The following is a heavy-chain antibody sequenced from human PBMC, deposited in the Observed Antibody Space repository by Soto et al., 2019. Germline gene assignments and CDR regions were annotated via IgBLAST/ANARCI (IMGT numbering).Heavy chain of an antibody. V-gene: IGHV4-59*08. CDR3: ARRGNSSSWTTYYYYYYMDV. J-gene: IGHJ6*03. CDR1: GGSISNYY. Sequence: SETLSLTCTVSGGSISNYYWSWIRQPPGKELEWIGYIYYTGSTNYNPSLKSRVTISVDTSKNQFSLKLSSVTAADTAVYYCARRGNSSSWTTYYYYYYMDVWGKGTTVTVSS. CDR2: IYYTGST. D-gene: IGHD6-13*01.